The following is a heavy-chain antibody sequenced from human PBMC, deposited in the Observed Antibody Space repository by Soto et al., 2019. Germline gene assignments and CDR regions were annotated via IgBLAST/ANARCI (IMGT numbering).Heavy chain of an antibody. V-gene: IGHV1-46*03. J-gene: IGHJ4*02. CDR2: INPSGGST. D-gene: IGHD3-9*01. CDR3: ARGRRGYDILTGYYPVYYFDY. CDR1: GYTFINYY. Sequence: ASVKVSCKASGYTFINYYIHWVRQAPGQGLEWMGIINPSGGSTSYAQKFQGRVTMTRDTSTSTVYMELSSLRSEDTAVYYCARGRRGYDILTGYYPVYYFDYWGQGTLVTVSS.